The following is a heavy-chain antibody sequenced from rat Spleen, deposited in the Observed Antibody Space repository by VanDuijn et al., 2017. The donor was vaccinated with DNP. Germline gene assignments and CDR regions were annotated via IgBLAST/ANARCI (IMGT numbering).Heavy chain of an antibody. CDR3: TTTTTEVMRFAY. J-gene: IGHJ3*01. CDR1: GFTFNNYW. V-gene: IGHV5-31*01. D-gene: IGHD1-11*01. CDR2: IINTGDST. Sequence: EVQLVESGGGPVQPGRSLKLSCVASGFTFNNYWMTWIRQAPGKGLEWVASIINTGDSTYYPDSVKGRFTISRDNAKSTLYLQMNSLRSEDTATYYCTTTTTEVMRFAYWGQGTLVTVSS.